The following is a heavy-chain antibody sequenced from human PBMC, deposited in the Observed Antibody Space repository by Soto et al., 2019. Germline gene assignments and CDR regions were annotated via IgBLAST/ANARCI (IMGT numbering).Heavy chain of an antibody. D-gene: IGHD3-16*02. CDR2: ISANGRNA. J-gene: IGHJ5*01. CDR1: GLTVSNHA. V-gene: IGHV3-23*01. Sequence: GGALRVSGSSAGLTVSNHARNCVRPAPWKGLEWLSSISANGRNAYYADSVKGRFTISRDRSKNTLYLQLDSLRVEDTAIYFCAKDLSSLGWLALRAPLESWGPGTRVNVSA. CDR3: AKDLSSLGWLALRAPLES.